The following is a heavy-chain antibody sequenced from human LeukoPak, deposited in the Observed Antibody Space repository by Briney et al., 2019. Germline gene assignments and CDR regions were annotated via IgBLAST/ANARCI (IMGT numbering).Heavy chain of an antibody. D-gene: IGHD6-13*01. CDR1: GFTFSSYA. V-gene: IGHV3-66*01. CDR3: ARVLPAAGTLGY. Sequence: GGSLRLSCAASGFTFSSYAMSWVRQAPGKGLEWVSVIYSGGSTYYADSVKGRFTISRHNSKNTLYLQMNSLRAEDTAVYYCARVLPAAGTLGYWGQGTLVTVSS. J-gene: IGHJ4*02. CDR2: IYSGGST.